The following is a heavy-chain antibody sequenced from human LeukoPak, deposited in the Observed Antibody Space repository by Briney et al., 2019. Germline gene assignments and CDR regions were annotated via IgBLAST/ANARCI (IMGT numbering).Heavy chain of an antibody. J-gene: IGHJ4*02. V-gene: IGHV3-7*03. D-gene: IGHD3-16*02. CDR3: ARDADYVWGSYRTIYYFDY. CDR2: IKQDGGEK. CDR1: GFTFSSYW. Sequence: GGSLRLSCAASGFTFSSYWMSWVRQAPGKGLEWVANIKQDGGEKYYVDSVKGRFTISRDNAKNSLYLQMNSLRAEDTAVYYCARDADYVWGSYRTIYYFDYWGQGTLVTVSS.